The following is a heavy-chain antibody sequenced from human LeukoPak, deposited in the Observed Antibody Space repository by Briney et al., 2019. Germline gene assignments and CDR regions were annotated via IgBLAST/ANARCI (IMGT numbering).Heavy chain of an antibody. J-gene: IGHJ4*02. CDR2: ISYNGYT. CDR1: GGSISTYY. V-gene: IGHV4-59*08. Sequence: PSETLSLTRVVSGGSISTYYWSWIRQSPGGGLEWMGYISYNGYTNYNPSLNRRLTMSVDPSKSQFSLRLSPVTASDTAVYYCARHLDYYGSASYEFWRQGTLVTVSS. CDR3: ARHLDYYGSASYEF. D-gene: IGHD3-10*01.